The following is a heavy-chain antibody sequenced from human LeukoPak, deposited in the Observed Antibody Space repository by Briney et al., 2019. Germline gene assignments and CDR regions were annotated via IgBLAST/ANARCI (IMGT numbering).Heavy chain of an antibody. CDR3: AGLGSSPYWYFDV. V-gene: IGHV4-39*01. Sequence: SETLSLTCTVSGASISSSTYYWGWLRQPPGKGLEWIGTIYYSRHTYYNPSLKSRVTISVDTSRNQFSLMLSSVTATDTAVYHCAGLGSSPYWYFDVWGRGTLVTVSS. CDR1: GASISSSTYY. D-gene: IGHD7-27*01. J-gene: IGHJ2*01. CDR2: IYYSRHT.